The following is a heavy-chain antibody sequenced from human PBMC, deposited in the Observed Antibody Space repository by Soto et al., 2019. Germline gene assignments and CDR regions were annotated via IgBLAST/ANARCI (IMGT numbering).Heavy chain of an antibody. V-gene: IGHV3-48*02. CDR3: AREGRAAVGTDWFDP. D-gene: IGHD6-13*01. CDR1: GVTFSSYS. CDR2: ISSSSTTI. Sequence: GGSLRLSCAASGVTFSSYSMNWVRQAPGKGLEWVSYISSSSTTIYYADSVKGRFTISRDNAKNSLYLQMNSLRDEDTAVYYCAREGRAAVGTDWFDPWGQGTLVTVSS. J-gene: IGHJ5*02.